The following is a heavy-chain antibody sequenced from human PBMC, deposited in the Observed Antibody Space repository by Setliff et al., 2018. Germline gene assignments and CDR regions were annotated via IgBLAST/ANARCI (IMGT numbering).Heavy chain of an antibody. V-gene: IGHV3-53*05. CDR3: ARVPSYGSGSYYYYYYGMDV. D-gene: IGHD3-10*01. Sequence: LRLSCAASGFTVSSSYMTWVRQAPGKGLEWVSVIYTGGSTYYADSMKDRFTISRDTSKNTLYLQMNSLRTEDTAVYYCARVPSYGSGSYYYYYYGMDVWGQGTTVTVSS. J-gene: IGHJ6*02. CDR1: GFTVSSSY. CDR2: IYTGGST.